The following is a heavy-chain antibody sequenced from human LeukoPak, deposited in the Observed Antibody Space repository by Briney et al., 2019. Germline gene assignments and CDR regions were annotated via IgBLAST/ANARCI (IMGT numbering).Heavy chain of an antibody. V-gene: IGHV4-39*01. CDR3: ARHMRYFAMVN. J-gene: IGHJ4*02. CDR1: GDSIRISSYY. CDR2: IYDIQNT. D-gene: IGHD3-9*01. Sequence: PSETLSLTCSVSGDSIRISSYYWAWIRRPPGKGLEWIGNIYDIQNTSYTPSLKSRVTISVHTSKSQLSLMLSSVTAADTAVYYCARHMRYFAMVNWGEGTLGTVSS.